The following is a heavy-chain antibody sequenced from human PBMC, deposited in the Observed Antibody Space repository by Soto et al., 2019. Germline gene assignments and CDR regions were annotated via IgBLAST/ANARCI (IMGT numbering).Heavy chain of an antibody. J-gene: IGHJ1*01. V-gene: IGHV3-23*01. CDR3: ANYYDSSGYPHGFFKH. D-gene: IGHD3-22*01. Sequence: EVQLLESGGGLVQPGGFLRLSCAASGLTFSNYAMSWVRQAPGKGLEWVSSIGGRGDNTYYAESVEGRFTISRDISKNALYLQMNSLRVDDTAIYYCANYYDSSGYPHGFFKHWGQGTLVTVSS. CDR1: GLTFSNYA. CDR2: IGGRGDNT.